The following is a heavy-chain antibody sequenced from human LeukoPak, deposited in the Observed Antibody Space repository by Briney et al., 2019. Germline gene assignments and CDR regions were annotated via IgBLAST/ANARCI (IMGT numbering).Heavy chain of an antibody. J-gene: IGHJ4*02. V-gene: IGHV1-2*02. CDR3: ARALGNYYDSTVYQAY. CDR2: INPKSGVT. D-gene: IGHD3-22*01. Sequence: ASMKVSCNTSGYTFTDYYIHWVRQAPGQGLEWMGWINPKSGVTNYVQKFQGRVTLTSDTSVSTAYMDLSSLASGDTAVYYCARALGNYYDSTVYQAYWGQGQLVTVSS. CDR1: GYTFTDYY.